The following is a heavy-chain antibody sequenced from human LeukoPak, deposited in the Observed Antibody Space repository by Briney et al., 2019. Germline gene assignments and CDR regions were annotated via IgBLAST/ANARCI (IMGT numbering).Heavy chain of an antibody. CDR2: ISAYNGNT. V-gene: IGHV1-18*01. Sequence: ASVKVSCKASGYTFTSYGISWVRQAPGQGLEWMGWISAYNGNTNYAQSLQDRVTMTTDTSTSTAYMELRSLRSDDTAVYYCARDVYYYGSGSYVDYWGQGTLVTVSS. CDR1: GYTFTSYG. D-gene: IGHD3-10*01. CDR3: ARDVYYYGSGSYVDY. J-gene: IGHJ4*02.